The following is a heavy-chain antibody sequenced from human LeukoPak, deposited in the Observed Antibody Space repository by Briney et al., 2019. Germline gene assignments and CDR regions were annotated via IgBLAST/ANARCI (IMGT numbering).Heavy chain of an antibody. D-gene: IGHD3-16*01. CDR2: ISYDGSRK. J-gene: IGHJ3*01. CDR3: SRGSQGWGPRAFDV. Sequence: QAGGSLRLSCVASGFTFSSYTMHWVRQAPGKGLEWVAVISYDGSRKYYADSVRGRFAISRDNSENTLYLQMNSLSAEDTAVYCCSRGSQGWGPRAFDVWGQGTMVTVSS. V-gene: IGHV3-30*09. CDR1: GFTFSSYT.